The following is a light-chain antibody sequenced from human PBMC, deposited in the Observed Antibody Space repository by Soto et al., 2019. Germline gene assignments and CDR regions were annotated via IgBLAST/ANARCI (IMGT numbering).Light chain of an antibody. CDR2: WAS. CDR3: HQYYSSPFT. V-gene: IGKV3-15*01. CDR1: QSVNRN. J-gene: IGKJ4*01. Sequence: EIVMTQSPATLSVSPGERATLSCRASQSVNRNLAWYQQKPGQPPKLLIYWASTRESGVPDRFSGSGSGTDFTLTISSLQPEDVAVYYCHQYYSSPFTFGGGTKVEIK.